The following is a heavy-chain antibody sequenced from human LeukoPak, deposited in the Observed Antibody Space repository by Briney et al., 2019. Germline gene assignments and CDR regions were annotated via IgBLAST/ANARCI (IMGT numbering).Heavy chain of an antibody. J-gene: IGHJ5*02. CDR2: IDPSDSYT. D-gene: IGHD3-3*01. CDR1: GYSFTSYW. CDR3: ARIWGDFWSGYQENWFDP. Sequence: GESLKTSCKGSGYSFTSYWISWVRQMPGKGLEWMGRIDPSDSYTNYSPSFQGHVTISADKSISTAYLQWSSLKASDTAMYYCARIWGDFWSGYQENWFDPWGQGTLVTVSS. V-gene: IGHV5-10-1*01.